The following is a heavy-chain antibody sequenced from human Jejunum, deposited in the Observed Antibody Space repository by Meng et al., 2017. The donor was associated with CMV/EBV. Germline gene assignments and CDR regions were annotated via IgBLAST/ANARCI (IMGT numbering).Heavy chain of an antibody. Sequence: LKISCAGSGITCSNYCRGWVRQAPGKGLECVANIKEDGTEKYYVDSVKGRFTISRDNAKNSLYLQMNSLRAEDTAVYYCARQAGTYWGQGTLVTVSS. V-gene: IGHV3-7*01. J-gene: IGHJ4*02. CDR1: GITCSNYC. CDR3: ARQAGTY. D-gene: IGHD6-13*01. CDR2: IKEDGTEK.